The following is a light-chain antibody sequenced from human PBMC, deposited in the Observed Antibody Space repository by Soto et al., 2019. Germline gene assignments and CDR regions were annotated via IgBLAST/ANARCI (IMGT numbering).Light chain of an antibody. Sequence: EIVVTQSPGTLSLSPGERATLSCRASQSVSSNYLAWYQRKPGQAPRHLIHGASSRATNIPHRFSGSGSGTDFTVSISRLEPEDFAVYFCQEYGGLLPTFGQGTKVEIK. CDR3: QEYGGLLPT. CDR1: QSVSSNY. V-gene: IGKV3-20*01. J-gene: IGKJ1*01. CDR2: GAS.